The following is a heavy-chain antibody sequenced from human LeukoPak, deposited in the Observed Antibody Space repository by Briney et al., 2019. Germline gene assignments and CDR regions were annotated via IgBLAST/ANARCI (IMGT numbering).Heavy chain of an antibody. V-gene: IGHV1-2*02. CDR3: ARERRHSYFYDSSGLDDAFDI. D-gene: IGHD3-22*01. CDR2: INPNSGGT. J-gene: IGHJ3*02. CDR1: GYTFTGYY. Sequence: ASVKVSCNASGYTFTGYYMHWVRQAPGQGLEWMGWINPNSGGTNYAQKFQGRVTMTRDTSISTAYMELSRLRSDDTAVYYCARERRHSYFYDSSGLDDAFDIWGQGTMVTVSS.